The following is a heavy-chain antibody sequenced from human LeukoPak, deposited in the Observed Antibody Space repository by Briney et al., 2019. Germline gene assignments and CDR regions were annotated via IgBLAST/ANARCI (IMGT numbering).Heavy chain of an antibody. CDR1: GGSISSGSYY. V-gene: IGHV4-61*02. D-gene: IGHD3-22*01. CDR3: ARGYDGSGYYYRNWYFDL. J-gene: IGHJ2*01. Sequence: SQTLSLTCTVSGGSISSGSYYWSWIRQPAGQGLEYIGRMYTSGSTNYNPSLKTRITISVRMSKNQFSLKLSSVTAADTAVYYCARGYDGSGYYYRNWYFDLWGRGTLVTVSS. CDR2: MYTSGST.